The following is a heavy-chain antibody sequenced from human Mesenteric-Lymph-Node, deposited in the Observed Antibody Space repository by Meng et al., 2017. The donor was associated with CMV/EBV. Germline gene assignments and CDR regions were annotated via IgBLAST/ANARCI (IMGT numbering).Heavy chain of an antibody. CDR1: GFTFSSYW. CDR3: ARDPVENVVAVPGRTNYYYYYGMDV. Sequence: GGSLRLSCAASGFTFSSYWMSWVRQAPGKGLEWVANIKQDGSEKYYVDSVKGRFTISRDNAKNSLYLQMNSLRAEDTAVYYCARDPVENVVAVPGRTNYYYYYGMDVWGQGTTVTVSS. V-gene: IGHV3-7*01. CDR2: IKQDGSEK. D-gene: IGHD2-2*01. J-gene: IGHJ6*02.